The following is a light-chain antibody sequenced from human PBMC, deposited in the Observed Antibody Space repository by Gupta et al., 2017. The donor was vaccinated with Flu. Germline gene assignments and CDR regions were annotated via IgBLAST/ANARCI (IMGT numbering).Light chain of an antibody. CDR3: NSYTGSSAYV. J-gene: IGLJ1*01. V-gene: IGLV2-14*01. CDR2: DVS. CDR1: SSDVGGYDY. Sequence: QSALTQPPSVSGSAGQSITISCTGTSSDVGGYDYVSCYQQYPGNAPKLLISDVSHRPSGVSYRFSGSKAGNTASLTISGLQAEDEADYYCNSYTGSSAYVFGTGTKVTVL.